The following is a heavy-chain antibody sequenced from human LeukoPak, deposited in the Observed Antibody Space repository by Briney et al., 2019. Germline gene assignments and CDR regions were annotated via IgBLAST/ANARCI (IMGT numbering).Heavy chain of an antibody. CDR3: ARSPALRKYYFDY. Sequence: SETLSLTCTVSGGSISSYYWSWIRQPPGKGLEWIGYIYYSGSTNYSPSLKSRVTIPVDTSKNQFSLKLSSVTAADTAVYYCARSPALRKYYFDYWGQGTLVTVSS. CDR2: IYYSGST. J-gene: IGHJ4*02. V-gene: IGHV4-59*01. D-gene: IGHD2-15*01. CDR1: GGSISSYY.